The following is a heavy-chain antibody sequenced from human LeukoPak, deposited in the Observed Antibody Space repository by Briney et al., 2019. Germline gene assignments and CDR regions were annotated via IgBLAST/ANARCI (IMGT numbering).Heavy chain of an antibody. CDR1: SDSISGYY. CDR3: ARFAYCGGHCWYYFDY. V-gene: IGHV4-59*01. Sequence: KSSETLSLTCTVSSDSISGYYWSWIRRPPGKGLEWLGYIYSSGSTNYNPSLNSRVTISVDTSKNQFSLKLSSVTAADTAVYYCARFAYCGGHCWYYFDYWGQGTLVTVSS. CDR2: IYSSGST. J-gene: IGHJ4*02. D-gene: IGHD2-21*02.